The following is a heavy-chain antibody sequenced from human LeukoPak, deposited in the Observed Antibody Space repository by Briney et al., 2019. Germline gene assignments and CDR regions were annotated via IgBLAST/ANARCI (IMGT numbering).Heavy chain of an antibody. CDR2: ISNSGSTI. CDR3: ARDLSSSWTNYYYYYYMDV. J-gene: IGHJ6*03. CDR1: GFTFSDSY. D-gene: IGHD6-13*01. Sequence: GGSLRLPCAASGFTFSDSYMTWIRQAPGKGLEWVSYISNSGSTIYYADSVKGRFSISRDNAESSLYLQMNSLRVEDTAVYYCARDLSSSWTNYYYYYYMDVWGKGTTVTVSS. V-gene: IGHV3-11*04.